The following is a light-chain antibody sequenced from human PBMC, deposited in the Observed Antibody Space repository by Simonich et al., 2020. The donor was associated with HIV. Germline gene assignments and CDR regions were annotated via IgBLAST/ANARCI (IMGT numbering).Light chain of an antibody. CDR3: QQYYSYPWT. J-gene: IGKJ1*01. CDR2: AAS. Sequence: AIRMTQSPSSLSASTGDRVTITFLVTQGISSYLAWYQPKPGKDPKLLIYAASTLPIGVPSRFSGSGSGPDFTLTIRCLQSEDFATYYCQQYYSYPWTFGQGTKVEIK. CDR1: QGISSY. V-gene: IGKV1-8*01.